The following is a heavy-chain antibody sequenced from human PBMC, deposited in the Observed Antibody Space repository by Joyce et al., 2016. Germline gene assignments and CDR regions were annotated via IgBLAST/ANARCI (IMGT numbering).Heavy chain of an antibody. CDR1: GYSFANFW. V-gene: IGHV5-10-1*03. CDR2: IGHSDAYT. J-gene: IGHJ4*02. CDR3: ARLGRDSGSGSTRISVFSY. D-gene: IGHD3-10*01. Sequence: EVQLVQSGAEVHKPGESLWISCKASGYSFANFWLSWVRQIPGKGLEWMGRIGHSDAYTDYSPSIREHVTMSVDKSSNIACIQWRTLKDSDTAMYYCARLGRDSGSGSTRISVFSYWGQGTLVTVSS.